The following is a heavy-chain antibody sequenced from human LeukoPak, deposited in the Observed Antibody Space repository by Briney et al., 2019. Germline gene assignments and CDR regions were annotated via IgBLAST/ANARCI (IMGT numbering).Heavy chain of an antibody. V-gene: IGHV3-21*01. CDR1: GFTFSSYS. D-gene: IGHD1-26*01. CDR2: ISSSSSYI. J-gene: IGHJ4*02. CDR3: ASLVGATTGGYYFDY. Sequence: PGGSLRLSCAASGFTFSSYSMNWVRQAPGKGLEWVSSISSSSSYIYYADSVKGRFTISRDNAKNSLYLQMNSLRAEDTAVYYCASLVGATTGGYYFDYWGQGTLVTVSS.